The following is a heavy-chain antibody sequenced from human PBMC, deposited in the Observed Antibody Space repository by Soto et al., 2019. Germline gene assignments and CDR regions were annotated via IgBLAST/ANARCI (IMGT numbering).Heavy chain of an antibody. CDR3: AREKPSSLNWGPWFDP. CDR2: LYYSGRT. J-gene: IGHJ5*02. CDR1: GGSISSGGYY. V-gene: IGHV4-31*03. Sequence: QVQLQESGPGLVKPSQTLSLPCPVSGGSISSGGYYWSWIRQHPGQGLEWIGYLYYSGRTYYNPSLKSRVTISVDTSKNQVSLKLSAVTAADTGVDYCAREKPSSLNWGPWFDPWGQGTLVTVSS. D-gene: IGHD7-27*01.